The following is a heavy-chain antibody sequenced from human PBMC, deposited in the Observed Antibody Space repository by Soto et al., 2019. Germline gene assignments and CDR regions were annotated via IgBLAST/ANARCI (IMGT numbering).Heavy chain of an antibody. CDR3: ARGITMVRGIMQYYYYYYGMDV. D-gene: IGHD3-10*01. Sequence: QVQLVQSGAEVKKPGASVKVSCKASGYTFTSYGISWVRQAPGQGLEWMGWISVYNGNTNYAQKLQGRVTMTTDTSTSTAYMELRSVRSDDTAVYFCARGITMVRGIMQYYYYYYGMDVWGQGTTVTVSS. J-gene: IGHJ6*02. V-gene: IGHV1-18*01. CDR1: GYTFTSYG. CDR2: ISVYNGNT.